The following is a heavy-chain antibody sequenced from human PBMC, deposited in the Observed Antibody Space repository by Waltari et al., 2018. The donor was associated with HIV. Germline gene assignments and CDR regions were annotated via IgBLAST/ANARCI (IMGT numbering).Heavy chain of an antibody. CDR1: GGTFSSYA. CDR3: ARGHSGSSDDAFDI. Sequence: QVQLVQSGAEVKKPGSSVKVSCKASGGTFSSYAISWVRQAPGQGLEWMGGIIPIFGTANDAKKVQGRVTITADESTSTAYMELSSLRSEDTAVYYCARGHSGSSDDAFDIWGQGTMVTVSS. V-gene: IGHV1-69*13. D-gene: IGHD1-26*01. J-gene: IGHJ3*02. CDR2: IIPIFGTA.